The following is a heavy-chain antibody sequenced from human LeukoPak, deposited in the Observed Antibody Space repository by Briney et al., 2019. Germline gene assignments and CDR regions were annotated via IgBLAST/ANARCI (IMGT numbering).Heavy chain of an antibody. J-gene: IGHJ5*02. V-gene: IGHV4-59*11. CDR2: IYNGGST. Sequence: PSESLSLSCIVSGGTISSHYWTWIRQPPGKGLEWVWYIYNGGSTKYNASLESRVTISVDTSKNQFSLKLSSLTVADTAVYYCARGGTTVTPGLLWFDPWGQGTLVTVSS. D-gene: IGHD4-17*01. CDR3: ARGGTTVTPGLLWFDP. CDR1: GGTISSHY.